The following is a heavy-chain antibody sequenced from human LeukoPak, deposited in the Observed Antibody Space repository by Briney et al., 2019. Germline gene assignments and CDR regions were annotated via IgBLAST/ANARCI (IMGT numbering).Heavy chain of an antibody. Sequence: SETLSLTCTVSGGSIISYYWSWIRQPPGKGLEWIGRMYTSGSTNYSPSLKSRVTISVDTSKNQFSLKLSSVTAADTAVYYCARAVGSGSFQTYYYYMDVWGKGTTVTISS. CDR1: GGSIISYY. J-gene: IGHJ6*03. V-gene: IGHV4-4*07. CDR3: ARAVGSGSFQTYYYYMDV. CDR2: MYTSGST. D-gene: IGHD3-10*01.